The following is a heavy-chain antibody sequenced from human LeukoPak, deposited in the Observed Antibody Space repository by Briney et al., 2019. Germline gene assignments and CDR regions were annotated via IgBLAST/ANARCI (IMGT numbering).Heavy chain of an antibody. Sequence: SETLSVTCTVSGGSISSYYWSWIRQPPGKGLEWIGYIYYSGSTNYNPSLKSRVTISVDTSKNQFSLKLSSVTAADTAVYYCARDRSEFDYWGQGTLVTVSS. CDR1: GGSISSYY. V-gene: IGHV4-59*01. CDR3: ARDRSEFDY. D-gene: IGHD3-3*01. CDR2: IYYSGST. J-gene: IGHJ4*02.